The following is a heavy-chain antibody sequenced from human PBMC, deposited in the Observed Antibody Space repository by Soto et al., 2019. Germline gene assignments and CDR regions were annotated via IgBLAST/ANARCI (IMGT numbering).Heavy chain of an antibody. CDR1: GITFRSYG. CDR2: ISYDGSKK. V-gene: IGHV3-30*18. D-gene: IGHD4-17*01. J-gene: IGHJ4*02. CDR3: AKVRDDYGGFDY. Sequence: QVQLVESGGGVVQPGTSLRLSCAASGITFRSYGMNWVRQAPGKGLEWVAGISYDGSKKYYVDSVKGRFTISRDNSKNTLYLQMNSLRREDTAVYHCAKVRDDYGGFDYWGQGTLVTVTS.